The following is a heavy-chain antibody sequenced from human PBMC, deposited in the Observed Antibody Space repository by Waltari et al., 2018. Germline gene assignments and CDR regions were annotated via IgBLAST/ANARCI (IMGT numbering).Heavy chain of an antibody. J-gene: IGHJ4*02. Sequence: EVQLVESGGGLVRTGGSHRLSCVVSGFNFNYDWMSWFRQAPGKGLEWVGFIKSKTSGGAPDYAAPVKGRFTISRDDSQNMVDLQMNSLKSEDTGIYYCVADASEVGRGEFDYWGQGILVTVSS. CDR1: GFNFNYDW. CDR3: VADASEVGRGEFDY. CDR2: IKSKTSGGAP. D-gene: IGHD3-10*01. V-gene: IGHV3-15*01.